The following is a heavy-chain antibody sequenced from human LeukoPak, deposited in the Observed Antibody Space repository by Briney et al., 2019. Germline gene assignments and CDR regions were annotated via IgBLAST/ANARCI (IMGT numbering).Heavy chain of an antibody. CDR3: ARLGRDYDILTGYYHPPL. Sequence: PSETLSLTCTVSGGSISSYYWSWIRQPPGKGLEWIGYIYYSGSTNYNPSLKGRLTISVDTSKNQFSLKLSSVTAADTAVYYCARLGRDYDILTGYYHPPLWGQGTLVTVSS. CDR1: GGSISSYY. J-gene: IGHJ4*02. V-gene: IGHV4-59*08. D-gene: IGHD3-9*01. CDR2: IYYSGST.